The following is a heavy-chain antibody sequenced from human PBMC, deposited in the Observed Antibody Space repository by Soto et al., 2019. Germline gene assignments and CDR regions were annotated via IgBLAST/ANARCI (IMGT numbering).Heavy chain of an antibody. CDR3: AKLRMRALELVDY. V-gene: IGHV3-23*01. CDR1: GFSFEKHA. D-gene: IGHD1-7*01. CDR2: ISASGGST. J-gene: IGHJ4*02. Sequence: GGSLRLSCEGSGFSFEKHAMSWVRQAPGKGLEWVSGISASGGSTSYADSVKGRFTISRDNSKNTVYLQMNSLRAEDTAVYYCAKLRMRALELVDYWGQGTLVTVSS.